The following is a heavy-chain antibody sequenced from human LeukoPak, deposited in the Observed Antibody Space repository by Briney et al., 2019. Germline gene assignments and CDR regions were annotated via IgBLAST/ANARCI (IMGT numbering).Heavy chain of an antibody. CDR2: ISRGGSAM. V-gene: IGHV3-48*03. D-gene: IGHD7-27*01. CDR1: GFTLSNYE. Sequence: PGGSLRLSCAASGFTLSNYEMNWVRQAPGKGLEWTSYISRGGSAMYYADSVKGRFTISRDNAKNSLYLQMNSLRAEDTAVYYCAREISALGNYFDSWGQGTLVTVSS. J-gene: IGHJ4*02. CDR3: AREISALGNYFDS.